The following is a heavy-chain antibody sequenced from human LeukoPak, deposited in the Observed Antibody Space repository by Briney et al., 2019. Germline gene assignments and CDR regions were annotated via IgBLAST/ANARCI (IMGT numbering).Heavy chain of an antibody. CDR2: SSRSSAV. J-gene: IGHJ3*02. V-gene: IGHV3-48*01. CDR3: ARDLNYAFDI. CDR1: GFTFSSYS. Sequence: GGSLRLSCTASGFTFSSYSMNWVRQAPGRGLEWVSHSSRSSAVYYADSVKGRLTSSRDNAKNSLYLQMNSLRVEDTAVYYCARDLNYAFDIWGQGTMVTVSS.